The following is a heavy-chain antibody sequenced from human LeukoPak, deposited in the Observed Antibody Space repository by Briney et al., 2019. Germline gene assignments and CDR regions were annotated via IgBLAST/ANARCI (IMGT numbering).Heavy chain of an antibody. CDR1: GFTFGSYW. D-gene: IGHD3-3*01. CDR3: AKVERYYDFWSGYYDY. CDR2: INSDGSRT. Sequence: GGSLRLSCAASGFTFGSYWMHWVRQAPGKGLVWVSRINSDGSRTSYADPVKGRFTISRDNSKNTLYLQMNSLRAEDTAVYYCAKVERYYDFWSGYYDYWGQGTLVTVSS. V-gene: IGHV3-74*01. J-gene: IGHJ4*02.